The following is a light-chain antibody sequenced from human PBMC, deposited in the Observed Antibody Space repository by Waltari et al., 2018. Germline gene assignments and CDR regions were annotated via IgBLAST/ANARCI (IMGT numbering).Light chain of an antibody. V-gene: IGKV3-15*01. Sequence: EIVVTQSPATLSVSPGERATLSCRASQSVGRNLAWYQQKPGQSPRLLIYSASARATGVPARFSGRGSGTDFTLTISSLQSEDFAVYYCQQYDNWPPWTFGQGTKVEIK. CDR1: QSVGRN. CDR3: QQYDNWPPWT. CDR2: SAS. J-gene: IGKJ1*01.